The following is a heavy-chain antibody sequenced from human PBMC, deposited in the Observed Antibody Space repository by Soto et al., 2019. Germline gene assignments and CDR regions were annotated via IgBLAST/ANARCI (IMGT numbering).Heavy chain of an antibody. CDR3: AKPRASLQWPPFDP. V-gene: IGHV3-30*18. CDR2: ISPDGSNK. D-gene: IGHD6-19*01. J-gene: IGHJ5*02. CDR1: GFTFSSYG. Sequence: QVKLVESGGGVVQPGRSLRLSCAASGFTFSSYGMHWVRQAPGKGLEWVAVISPDGSNKDYADSVKGRFTISRDNSKNARYLPMISLRVEGTAGYYCAKPRASLQWPPFDPWGHGTLVTVSS.